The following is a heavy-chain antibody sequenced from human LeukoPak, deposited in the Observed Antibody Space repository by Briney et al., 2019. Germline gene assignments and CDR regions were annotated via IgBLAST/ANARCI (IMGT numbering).Heavy chain of an antibody. D-gene: IGHD2-2*01. Sequence: TSETLSLTCTVSGGSISTSNYYWGWIRQPPGKGLEWIGNIFYSGSTYYSPSLKSRVTISLDTSRNQFSLKLNSVTAADTAVYYCARSGESQLRYFDYWGQGTLVTVSP. V-gene: IGHV4-39*07. CDR3: ARSGESQLRYFDY. CDR2: IFYSGST. J-gene: IGHJ4*02. CDR1: GGSISTSNYY.